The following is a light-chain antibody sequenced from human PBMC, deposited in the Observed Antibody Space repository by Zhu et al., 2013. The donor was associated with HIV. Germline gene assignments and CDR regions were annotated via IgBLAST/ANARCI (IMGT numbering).Light chain of an antibody. CDR1: SSNIGSNF. CDR3: AAWDDSLDGRV. Sequence: QSVLSQSPSASGTPGQRVTISCSGSSSNIGSNFVYWYQQFPGAAPKLLIYRNNQRPSGVPDRFSGSKSGTSVSLAISGLRSEDEADYYCAAWDDSLDGRVFGGGTKVSVL. CDR2: RNN. J-gene: IGLJ3*02. V-gene: IGLV1-47*01.